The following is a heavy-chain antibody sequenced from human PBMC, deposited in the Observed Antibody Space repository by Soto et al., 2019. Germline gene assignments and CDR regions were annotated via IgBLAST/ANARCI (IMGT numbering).Heavy chain of an antibody. Sequence: QVQLVDSGGGVVQPGRSLRLSCAASGFTFSSYAMHWVRQAPGKGLEWVGFISHDGNNKYYGDSVKGRFTISRDNYRNTLYLQMDGLRAQETAVYYCSKALCLFEYSTLPGLFDSWGQGTLVTVSS. CDR3: SKALCLFEYSTLPGLFDS. D-gene: IGHD6-6*01. CDR1: GFTFSSYA. J-gene: IGHJ4*02. CDR2: ISHDGNNK. V-gene: IGHV3-30*18.